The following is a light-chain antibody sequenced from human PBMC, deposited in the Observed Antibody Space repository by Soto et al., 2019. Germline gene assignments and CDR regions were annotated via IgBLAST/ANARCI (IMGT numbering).Light chain of an antibody. V-gene: IGKV1-33*01. CDR1: QDINKF. Sequence: DIQMTQSPSTLSGSVGDRVTITCQASQDINKFLNWYQQKPGKAPKLLIYDVSNLETGVPSRFSGSGSETHFTLTINSLQPEDIATYYCQQYDNYDITFGQGTRLEIK. CDR2: DVS. CDR3: QQYDNYDIT. J-gene: IGKJ5*01.